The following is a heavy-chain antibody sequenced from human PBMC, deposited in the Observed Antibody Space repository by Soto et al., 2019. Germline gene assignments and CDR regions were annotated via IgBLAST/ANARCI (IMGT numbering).Heavy chain of an antibody. CDR2: ISASTRNT. V-gene: IGHV1-18*01. D-gene: IGHD2-15*01. CDR1: GYTFSDYA. Sequence: QVQLVQSGDEVKKPGASVKVSCQASGYTFSDYAISWVRQAPGQGLEWMGWISASTRNTDQAQNFQGRVIMTLDTSTDTAYMELRNLRSDDTAVYYCVRCYCSVGSCYACWHFDLWSRGTLVTVSS. J-gene: IGHJ2*01. CDR3: VRCYCSVGSCYACWHFDL.